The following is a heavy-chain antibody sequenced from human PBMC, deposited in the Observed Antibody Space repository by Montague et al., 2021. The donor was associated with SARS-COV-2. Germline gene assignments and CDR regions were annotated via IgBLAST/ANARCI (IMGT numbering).Heavy chain of an antibody. D-gene: IGHD5-12*01. CDR2: IYDSGST. Sequence: SETLSLTCTVSGGSISSSNYYWDWLRQPPGKGLEWIGSIYDSGSTYYNPSLKSRVTISVDTSKNHFSLKLSSVTAADTAVYYCARRGRKLLPVATTIGGFDTWGQGTMVTVSS. CDR1: GGSISSSNYY. CDR3: ARRGRKLLPVATTIGGFDT. V-gene: IGHV4-39*02. J-gene: IGHJ3*02.